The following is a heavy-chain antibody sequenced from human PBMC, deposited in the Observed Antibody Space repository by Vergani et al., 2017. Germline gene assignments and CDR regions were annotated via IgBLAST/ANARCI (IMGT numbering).Heavy chain of an antibody. V-gene: IGHV3-64*01. D-gene: IGHD4-17*01. J-gene: IGHJ5*02. CDR1: GFTFSSYA. CDR3: ARDGRGSTTGIHEYNRFDP. Sequence: EVQLVESGGGLVQPGGSLRLSCAASGFTFSSYAMHWVRQAPGKGLEYVSAISSNGGSTYYANSVKGRFTLSRDNSKNTLYLQMGILRDEEMAVYYCARDGRGSTTGIHEYNRFDPWGQGTLVTVSS. CDR2: ISSNGGST.